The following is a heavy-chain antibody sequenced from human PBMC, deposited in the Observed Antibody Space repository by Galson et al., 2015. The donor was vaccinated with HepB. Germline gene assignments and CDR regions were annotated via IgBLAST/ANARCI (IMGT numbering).Heavy chain of an antibody. CDR3: ARVTDILTGYPLNH. Sequence: SCKASGYTFTSYAMNWVRQAPGQGLEWMGWINTNTGNPTYAQGFTGRFVFSLDTSVSTAYLQISSLKAEDTAVYYCARVTDILTGYPLNHWGQGTLVTVSS. CDR2: INTNTGNP. CDR1: GYTFTSYA. D-gene: IGHD3-9*01. J-gene: IGHJ5*02. V-gene: IGHV7-4-1*02.